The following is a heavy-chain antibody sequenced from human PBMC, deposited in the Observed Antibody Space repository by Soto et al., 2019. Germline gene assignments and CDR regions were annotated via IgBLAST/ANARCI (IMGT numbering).Heavy chain of an antibody. CDR1: GGAFGSYT. CDR2: IIPNFGTP. J-gene: IGHJ6*02. D-gene: IGHD6-13*01. Sequence: ASVKVSCKASGGAFGSYTISWVRRAPGQGLEWMGGIIPNFGTPNYAQKFHGRVTIIADHSTSTAYMELSSLKSEDTAVYYCARDLVLYGLDVWGQGTTVTVSS. V-gene: IGHV1-69*13. CDR3: ARDLVLYGLDV.